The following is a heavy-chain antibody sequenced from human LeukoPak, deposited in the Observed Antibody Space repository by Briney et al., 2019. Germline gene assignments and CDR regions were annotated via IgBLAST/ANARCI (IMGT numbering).Heavy chain of an antibody. CDR2: ISGSGGST. Sequence: GGSLRLSCAASGFTFSSYAMSWVRQAPGKGLEWVSAISGSGGSTYYADSVKGRFAISRDNSKNTLYLQMNSLRAEDTAVYYCARQLRFPYYFDYWGQGTLVTVSS. D-gene: IGHD5-18*01. J-gene: IGHJ4*02. CDR3: ARQLRFPYYFDY. V-gene: IGHV3-23*01. CDR1: GFTFSSYA.